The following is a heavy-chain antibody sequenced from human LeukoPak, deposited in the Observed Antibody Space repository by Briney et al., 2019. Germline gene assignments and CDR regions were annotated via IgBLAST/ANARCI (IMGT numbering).Heavy chain of an antibody. V-gene: IGHV3-30-3*01. CDR3: ARKREGYDFWSAAGGFDP. Sequence: GGSLRLSCAASGFTFSIYTMAWVRQAPGKGLEWVAVISYDGSNKYYADSVKGRFTISRDNSKNTLYLQMNSLRAEDTAVYYCARKREGYDFWSAAGGFDPWGQGTLVTVSS. D-gene: IGHD3-3*01. CDR1: GFTFSIYT. J-gene: IGHJ5*02. CDR2: ISYDGSNK.